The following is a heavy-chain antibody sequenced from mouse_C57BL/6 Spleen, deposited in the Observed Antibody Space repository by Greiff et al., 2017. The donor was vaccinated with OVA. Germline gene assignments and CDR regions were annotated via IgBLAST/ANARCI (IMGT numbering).Heavy chain of an antibody. CDR2: INPNNGGT. J-gene: IGHJ1*03. CDR1: GYTFTDYY. V-gene: IGHV1-26*01. Sequence: VQLQQSGPELVKPGASVKISCKASGYTFTDYYMNWVKQSHGKSLEWIGDINPNNGGTSYNQKFKGKATLTVDKSSSTAYMELRSLTSEDSAVYYCATSTMVRSWYFDVWGTGTTVTVSS. D-gene: IGHD2-2*01. CDR3: ATSTMVRSWYFDV.